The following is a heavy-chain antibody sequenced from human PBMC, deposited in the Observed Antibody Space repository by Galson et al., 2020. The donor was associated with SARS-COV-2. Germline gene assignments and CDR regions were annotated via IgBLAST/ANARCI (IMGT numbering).Heavy chain of an antibody. V-gene: IGHV1-2*02. CDR1: GYTFTGYY. CDR3: ARGPYYYDSSGYLGGFGY. Sequence: GESLKISCKASGYTFTGYYMHWVRQAPGQGLEWMGWINPNSGGTNYAQKFQGRVTMTRDTSISTAYMELSRLRSDDTAVYYCARGPYYYDSSGYLGGFGYGGKGTLVTVSS. D-gene: IGHD3-22*01. J-gene: IGHJ4*02. CDR2: INPNSGGT.